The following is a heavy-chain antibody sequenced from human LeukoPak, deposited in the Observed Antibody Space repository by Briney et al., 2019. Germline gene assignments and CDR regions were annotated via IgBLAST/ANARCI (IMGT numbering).Heavy chain of an antibody. D-gene: IGHD6-13*01. Sequence: GGSLRLSCAASGFTFSNYAMTWVRQTPGKGLEWVSAISASAGTTYYADSVKGRFTISRDNSKNTLYLQMNSLRSDDTALYYCAKGGSSWSYYFDYWGQGTLVTVSS. CDR1: GFTFSNYA. CDR2: ISASAGTT. CDR3: AKGGSSWSYYFDY. J-gene: IGHJ4*02. V-gene: IGHV3-23*01.